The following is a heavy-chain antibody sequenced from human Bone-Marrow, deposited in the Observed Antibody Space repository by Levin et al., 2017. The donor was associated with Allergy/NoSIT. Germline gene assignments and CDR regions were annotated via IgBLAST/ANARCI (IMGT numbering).Heavy chain of an antibody. CDR1: GYTFLNYG. V-gene: IGHV1-18*01. J-gene: IGHJ4*02. CDR3: ARDAEGFDF. CDR2: IRTYNGDT. Sequence: ASVKVSCKASGYTFLNYGINWVRQAPGQGLEWMGWIRTYNGDTKYAQKVQGRVTLTADTSTNTAYMELRSLRSDDTAVYFCARDAEGFDFWGQGTLVTVSS.